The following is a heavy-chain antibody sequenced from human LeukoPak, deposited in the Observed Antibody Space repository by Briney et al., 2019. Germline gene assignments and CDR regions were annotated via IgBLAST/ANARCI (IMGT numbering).Heavy chain of an antibody. CDR3: GRVPYCSSTSCNPIRDAFDI. Sequence: GGSLRLSCAASGFTFSSYSMNWVRQAPGKGLEWVSSISSSSSYIYYADSVKGRFTLSRDNAKNSLYLQMNSLRAEDTAVYYCGRVPYCSSTSCNPIRDAFDIWGQETMVSVSS. D-gene: IGHD2-2*01. CDR2: ISSSSSYI. J-gene: IGHJ3*02. V-gene: IGHV3-21*01. CDR1: GFTFSSYS.